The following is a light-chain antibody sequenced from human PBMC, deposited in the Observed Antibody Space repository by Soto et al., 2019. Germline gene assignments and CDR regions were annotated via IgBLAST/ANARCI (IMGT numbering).Light chain of an antibody. CDR2: AAS. J-gene: IGKJ1*01. V-gene: IGKV1-39*01. CDR1: QSISSY. CDR3: QQSYSTPPT. Sequence: DIQMTQSPSSLSASVGDRVTITCRASQSISSYLNWYQQKPGKAPKLLIYAASSLQSGVPSRFSGSGSGTDFNLTISSLQPEDFENYYCQQSYSTPPTFGQGTKVEIK.